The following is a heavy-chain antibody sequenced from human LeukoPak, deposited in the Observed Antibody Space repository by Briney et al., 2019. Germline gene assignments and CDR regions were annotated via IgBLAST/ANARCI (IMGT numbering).Heavy chain of an antibody. CDR2: IYHSGST. V-gene: IGHV4-30-2*01. D-gene: IGHD3-22*01. CDR1: GGSISSGGYS. Sequence: SGTLSLTCAVSGGSISSGGYSWSWIRQPPGKGLEWIGYIYHSGSTYYNPSLKSRVTISVDRSKNQFSLKLSSVTAADTAVYYCARQVVVSPQGWFDPWGQGTLVTVSS. J-gene: IGHJ5*02. CDR3: ARQVVVSPQGWFDP.